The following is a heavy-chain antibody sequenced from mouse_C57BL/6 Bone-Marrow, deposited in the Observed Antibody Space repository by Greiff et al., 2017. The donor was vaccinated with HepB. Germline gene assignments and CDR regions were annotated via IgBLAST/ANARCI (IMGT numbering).Heavy chain of an antibody. Sequence: EVKLVESGGGLVKPGGSLKLSCAASGFTFSSYTMSWVRQTPEKRLEWVATISGGGGNTYYPDSVKGRFTISRDNAKNTLYLQMSSLRSEDTALYYCARQGYYGSSQAWFAYWGQGTLVTVSA. J-gene: IGHJ3*01. CDR2: ISGGGGNT. CDR3: ARQGYYGSSQAWFAY. CDR1: GFTFSSYT. D-gene: IGHD1-1*01. V-gene: IGHV5-9*01.